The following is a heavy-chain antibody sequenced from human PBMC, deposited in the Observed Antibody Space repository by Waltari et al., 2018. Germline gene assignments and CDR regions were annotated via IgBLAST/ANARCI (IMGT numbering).Heavy chain of an antibody. Sequence: QVQLVQSGAEVKKPGSSVKVSCKASGGTFSSYAISWVRPAPGQGLEWMGGIIPIFGTANYAQKFQGRGTITTDESTSTAYMELSSLRSEDTAVYYCARDSVAAAGTTPWYFDLWGRGTLVTVSS. CDR3: ARDSVAAAGTTPWYFDL. J-gene: IGHJ2*01. D-gene: IGHD6-13*01. V-gene: IGHV1-69*05. CDR1: GGTFSSYA. CDR2: IIPIFGTA.